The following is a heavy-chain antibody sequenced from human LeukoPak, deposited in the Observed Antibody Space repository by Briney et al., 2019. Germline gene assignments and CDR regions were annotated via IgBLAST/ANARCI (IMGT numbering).Heavy chain of an antibody. CDR2: IYTSGST. V-gene: IGHV4-61*02. CDR3: ARAGSGWLFDY. CDR1: GGSISSGSYY. Sequence: PSETLSLTCTVSGGSISSGSYYWSWIRQPAGKGLEWIGRIYTSGSTNYNPSLKSRVTISVDTSKNQFSLKLSSVTAADTAVYYCARAGSGWLFDYWGQGTLVTVSS. J-gene: IGHJ4*02. D-gene: IGHD6-19*01.